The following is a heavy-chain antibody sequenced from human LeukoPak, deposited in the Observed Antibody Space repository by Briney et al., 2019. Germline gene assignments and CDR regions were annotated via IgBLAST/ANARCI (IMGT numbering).Heavy chain of an antibody. D-gene: IGHD2-8*01. V-gene: IGHV4-31*03. J-gene: IGHJ4*02. CDR3: ASERDIVPFY. Sequence: SQTLSLTCTVSGGSISSGGYYWSWIRQHPGKGLEWIGYIYNSGSTYYNPSLKSRVTISGDTSKNQFSLKLSSVTAADTAVYYCASERDIVPFYWGQGTLVTVSS. CDR2: IYNSGST. CDR1: GGSISSGGYY.